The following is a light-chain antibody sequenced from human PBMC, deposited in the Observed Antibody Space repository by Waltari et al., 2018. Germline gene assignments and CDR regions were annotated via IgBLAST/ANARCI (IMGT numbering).Light chain of an antibody. CDR3: QQYSDWPPLT. V-gene: IGKV3-15*01. CDR2: AAS. Sequence: EIMMTQSPATLSLSPGERATLSCRASQSVDSNLAWYQQKLGQAPRLLMFAASTRAPVTPARFSGSGSGTDFTLTISGLQSEDFALYYCQQYSDWPPLTFGQGTKVEIK. J-gene: IGKJ1*01. CDR1: QSVDSN.